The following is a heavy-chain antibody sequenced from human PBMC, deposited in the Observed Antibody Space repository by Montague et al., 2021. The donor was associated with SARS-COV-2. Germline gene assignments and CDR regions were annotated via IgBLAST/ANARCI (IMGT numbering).Heavy chain of an antibody. CDR3: ARINSDPLDYYYYGMDV. CDR1: GFSLSTSGMC. Sequence: PALVKPTQTLTLTCTFSGFSLSTSGMCVSWIRQPPGKALEWLALXDWDDDKYYSTSLKTRLTISKDTSKNQVVLTMTNMDPVDTATYYCARINSDPLDYYYYGMDVWGQGTTVTVPS. J-gene: IGHJ6*02. CDR2: XDWDDDK. D-gene: IGHD1-1*01. V-gene: IGHV2-70*01.